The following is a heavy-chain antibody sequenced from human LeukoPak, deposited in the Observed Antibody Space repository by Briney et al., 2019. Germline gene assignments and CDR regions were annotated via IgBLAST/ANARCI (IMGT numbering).Heavy chain of an antibody. J-gene: IGHJ4*02. CDR1: GYTLTELS. CDR3: ATDSQGSGSYVIYYFDY. Sequence: ASVKVSCKVSGYTLTELSMHWVRQAPGKGLEWMGGFDPEDGETIYAQKFQGRVTMTEDTSTDTAYMELSSLRSEDTAVYYCATDSQGSGSYVIYYFDYWGQGTLVTVSS. D-gene: IGHD3-10*01. CDR2: FDPEDGET. V-gene: IGHV1-24*01.